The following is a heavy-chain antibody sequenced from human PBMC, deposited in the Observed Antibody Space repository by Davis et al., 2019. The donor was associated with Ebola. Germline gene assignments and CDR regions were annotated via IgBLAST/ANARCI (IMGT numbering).Heavy chain of an antibody. CDR1: GFTFSDYY. D-gene: IGHD6-19*01. CDR3: ARDYSSGWFGEDYYGMDV. CDR2: ISSSSSYI. J-gene: IGHJ6*02. Sequence: PGGSLRLSCAASGFTFSDYYMNWVRQAPGKGLEWVSSISSSSSYIYYADSVKGRFTISRDNAKNSLYLQMNSLRADDTAVYYCARDYSSGWFGEDYYGMDVWGQGTTVTVSS. V-gene: IGHV3-21*01.